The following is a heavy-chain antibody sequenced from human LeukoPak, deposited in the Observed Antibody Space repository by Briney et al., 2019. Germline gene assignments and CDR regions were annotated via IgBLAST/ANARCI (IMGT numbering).Heavy chain of an antibody. D-gene: IGHD2-15*01. J-gene: IGHJ4*02. Sequence: GGSLRLSCAASGFTVSSKYMSWVRQAPGKGLEWVSVIYSGGATYYADSVKARFTISRDNSKNTLYVQMTSLRDEDTAVYYCARHCSGGSCFDCWGQGTLVTVSS. CDR2: IYSGGAT. CDR1: GFTVSSKY. V-gene: IGHV3-66*04. CDR3: ARHCSGGSCFDC.